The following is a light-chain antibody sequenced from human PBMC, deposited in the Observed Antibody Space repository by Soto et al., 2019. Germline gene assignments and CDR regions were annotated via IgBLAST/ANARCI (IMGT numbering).Light chain of an antibody. V-gene: IGKV3-20*01. CDR2: GAS. CDR3: QQYGSSGT. Sequence: VTLSPATLSVSPGERATLFCRASQSVSRNLAWYQQKPGQAPRLLIYGASNRATGIPDRFSGSGSGTDFTLTISRLEPEDFAVYYCQQYGSSGTFGQGTKVDIK. CDR1: QSVSRN. J-gene: IGKJ1*01.